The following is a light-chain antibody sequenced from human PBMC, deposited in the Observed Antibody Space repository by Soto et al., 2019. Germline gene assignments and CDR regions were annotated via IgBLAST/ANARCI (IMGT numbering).Light chain of an antibody. J-gene: IGLJ3*02. Sequence: QSALTQPASVSGSPGQSITISCTGTSSDVGGYNYVSWYQQHPGKAPKLMIYEVSNRPSGVSNRFSGSKSGNTASLTISGHQAEDEADYYCSSYTSSSTLNWVFGGGTELTVL. V-gene: IGLV2-14*01. CDR1: SSDVGGYNY. CDR3: SSYTSSSTLNWV. CDR2: EVS.